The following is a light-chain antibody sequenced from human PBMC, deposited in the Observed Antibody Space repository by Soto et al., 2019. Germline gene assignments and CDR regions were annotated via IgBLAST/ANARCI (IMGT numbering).Light chain of an antibody. CDR1: QSVSSY. CDR3: HQRSTWPVT. Sequence: EIVLTQSPATLSLSPGERATLSCRAGQSVSSYLAWYQQKPGQAPRLLIYDASNRATGIPARFSGSGSGTDVSLTISSLEPEDFAVYYCHQRSTWPVTFGGGTKVEIK. J-gene: IGKJ4*01. CDR2: DAS. V-gene: IGKV3-11*01.